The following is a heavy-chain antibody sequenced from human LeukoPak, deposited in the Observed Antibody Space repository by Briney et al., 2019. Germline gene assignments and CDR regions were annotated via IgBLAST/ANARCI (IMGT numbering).Heavy chain of an antibody. J-gene: IGHJ6*02. CDR3: ARQGYSDYGMDV. CDR2: FYPGDSDT. Sequence: GESLKISCKGSGYIFTNSWIAWVRQMPEKGLECMGIFYPGDSDTRYSPSFQGQVTISADKSIRTAYLQWSSLKASDTAMYYCARQGYSDYGMDVWGQGTTVTVSS. D-gene: IGHD1-1*01. V-gene: IGHV5-51*01. CDR1: GYIFTNSW.